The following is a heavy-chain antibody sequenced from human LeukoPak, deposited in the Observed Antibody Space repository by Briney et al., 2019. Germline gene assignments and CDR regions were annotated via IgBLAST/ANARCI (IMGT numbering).Heavy chain of an antibody. D-gene: IGHD6-13*01. CDR1: GFTFSNYD. J-gene: IGHJ4*02. CDR2: ISTSSSYI. V-gene: IGHV3-21*01. CDR3: ARGWQQLVL. Sequence: GGSLRLSCAASGFTFSNYDMNRVRQAPGNGLEWVSSISTSSSYIYYADSVKGRFTISRDNAKNSLYLQVNSLRAEDTAVYYCARGWQQLVLWGQGTLVTVSS.